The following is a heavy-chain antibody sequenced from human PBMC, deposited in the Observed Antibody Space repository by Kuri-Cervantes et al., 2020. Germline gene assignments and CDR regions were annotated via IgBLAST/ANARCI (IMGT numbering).Heavy chain of an antibody. Sequence: SETLSLTCAVYGGSFSGYYWSWIRQPPGKGLEWIGEINHSGSTTYNPSLKSRVTISVDTSKNQLSLKLSSVTAADTAVYYWATGQEYCSGCSCRSYYFDYWGQGTLVTVSS. V-gene: IGHV4-34*01. CDR3: ATGQEYCSGCSCRSYYFDY. D-gene: IGHD2-15*01. CDR2: INHSGST. CDR1: GGSFSGYY. J-gene: IGHJ4*02.